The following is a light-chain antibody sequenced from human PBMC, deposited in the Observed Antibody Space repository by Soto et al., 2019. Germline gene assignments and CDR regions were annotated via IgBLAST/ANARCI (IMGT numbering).Light chain of an antibody. Sequence: EIVLTQSPGTLSLSPGERATLSCRASQSVSSSYLAWYQQKPGQAPRLLIYGASSRATGIPDGFSGSGSGTDFALTISRLEPEDFAVYYCHQYETFGQGTKVEIK. CDR3: HQYET. J-gene: IGKJ1*01. V-gene: IGKV3-20*01. CDR2: GAS. CDR1: QSVSSSY.